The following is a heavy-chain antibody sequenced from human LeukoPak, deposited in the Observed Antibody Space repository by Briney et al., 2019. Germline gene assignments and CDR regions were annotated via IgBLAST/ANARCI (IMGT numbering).Heavy chain of an antibody. V-gene: IGHV4-61*01. Sequence: PSETLSLTCTVSGVSISSDSYHWSWIRQPPGKGLEWIGYIYYSGSTNYNPSLKSRVTISVDTSKNQFSLKLSSVTAADTAVYYCARAYYDFWSGYPFHFDYWGQGTLVTVSS. CDR1: GVSISSDSYH. CDR2: IYYSGST. D-gene: IGHD3-3*01. J-gene: IGHJ4*02. CDR3: ARAYYDFWSGYPFHFDY.